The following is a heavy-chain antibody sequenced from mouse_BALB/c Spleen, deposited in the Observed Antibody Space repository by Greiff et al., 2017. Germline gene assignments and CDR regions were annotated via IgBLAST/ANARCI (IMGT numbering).Heavy chain of an antibody. CDR3: TRDEGITTAFDY. V-gene: IGHV5-6-4*01. J-gene: IGHJ2*01. Sequence: EVKLVESGGGLVKPGGSLKLSCAASGFTFSSYTMSWVRQTPEKRLEWVATISSGGSYTYYPDSVKGRFTISRDNAKNTLYLQMSSLKSEDTAMYYCTRDEGITTAFDYWGQGTTLTVSS. CDR2: ISSGGSYT. D-gene: IGHD1-2*01. CDR1: GFTFSSYT.